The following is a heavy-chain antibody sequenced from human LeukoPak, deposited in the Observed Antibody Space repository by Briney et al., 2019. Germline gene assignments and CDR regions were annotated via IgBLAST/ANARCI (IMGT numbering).Heavy chain of an antibody. J-gene: IGHJ4*02. D-gene: IGHD1-26*01. CDR1: GYTFTSYG. CDR3: ARHPYSGSYHFDY. V-gene: IGHV1-18*01. CDR2: ISADNGNT. Sequence: ASVKVSCKASGYTFTSYGISWVRQAPGQGLEWMGWISADNGNTEYAQEFQGRVTMTTDTSTSTVYVELRSLRSDDTAVYYCARHPYSGSYHFDYWGQGTLVTVSS.